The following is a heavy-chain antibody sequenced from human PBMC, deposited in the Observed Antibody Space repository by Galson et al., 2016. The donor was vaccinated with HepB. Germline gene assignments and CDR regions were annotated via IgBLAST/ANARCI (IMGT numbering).Heavy chain of an antibody. D-gene: IGHD1-26*01. V-gene: IGHV1-24*01. CDR2: FIPENVET. CDR3: ATEDPVGATAFEF. J-gene: IGHJ4*02. Sequence: GFIPENVETNYAQNLQGRITMTEDTSTNTAYMELNSLRSEATAVYYCATEDPVGATAFEFWGQGTLVTVSS.